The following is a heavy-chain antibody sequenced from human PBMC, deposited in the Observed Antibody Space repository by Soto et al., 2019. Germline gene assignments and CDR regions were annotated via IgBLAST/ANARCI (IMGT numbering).Heavy chain of an antibody. V-gene: IGHV4-59*01. D-gene: IGHD4-4*01. J-gene: IGHJ4*02. CDR3: ARVGGDYSNAFDY. Sequence: SETLSLTCTVSGGSISSYYWSWIRQPPGKGLEWIGYIYYSGSTNYNPSLKSRVTISVDTSKNQFSLKLSSVTAADTAVYYCARVGGDYSNAFDYWGQGTLVTVSS. CDR2: IYYSGST. CDR1: GGSISSYY.